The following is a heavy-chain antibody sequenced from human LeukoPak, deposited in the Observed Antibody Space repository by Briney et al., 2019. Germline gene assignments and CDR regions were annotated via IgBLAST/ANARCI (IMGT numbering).Heavy chain of an antibody. CDR2: IWYDGSKK. D-gene: IGHD1-26*01. CDR3: ARDKWEGRSQLLDY. J-gene: IGHJ4*02. CDR1: GYTFNSYG. V-gene: IGHV3-33*01. Sequence: PGGSLRLSCAASGYTFNSYGLHWVRQAPGKGLEWLADIWYDGSKKYYADSVKGRFTISRDDSKSTLYLQMNSLRAEDTAVYYCARDKWEGRSQLLDYWGQGTLVTVSS.